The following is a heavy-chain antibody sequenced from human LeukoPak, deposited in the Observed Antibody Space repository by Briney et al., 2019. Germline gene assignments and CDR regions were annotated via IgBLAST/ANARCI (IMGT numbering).Heavy chain of an antibody. CDR1: GFSINTAYY. J-gene: IGHJ5*02. Sequence: SETLSLTCTVSGFSINTAYYCGWIRHPPGKELEWIGSIYHSGSTNYTPSLKSRVTISVDTSKNQFSLKLSSVTAADTAVYYCARLPRGYSYYRWFDPWGQGTLVTVSS. D-gene: IGHD5-18*01. CDR2: IYHSGST. CDR3: ARLPRGYSYYRWFDP. V-gene: IGHV4-38-2*02.